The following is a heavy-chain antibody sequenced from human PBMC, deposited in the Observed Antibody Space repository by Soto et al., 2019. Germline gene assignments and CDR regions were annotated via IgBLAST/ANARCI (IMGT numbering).Heavy chain of an antibody. J-gene: IGHJ4*02. CDR1: TDTFNSYA. CDR3: ARDLESTGGWN. D-gene: IGHD3-3*01. Sequence: QVQLVQSGAEVKKPGSSVKVSCKASTDTFNSYAINWVRQAPGQGPEWMGGIIPIFETPTYAQKFQGRLTITADGSTTTAYMELSSVTSEDTAVYYCARDLESTGGWNRGQGTLVTVSS. V-gene: IGHV1-69*01. CDR2: IIPIFETP.